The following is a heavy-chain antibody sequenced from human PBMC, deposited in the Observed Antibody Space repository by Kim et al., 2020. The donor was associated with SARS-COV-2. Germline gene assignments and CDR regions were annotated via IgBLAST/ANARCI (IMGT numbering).Heavy chain of an antibody. CDR3: ARALYCSGGSCYSGDYYYYGMDV. D-gene: IGHD2-15*01. Sequence: ASVKVSCKASGYTFTSYGISWVRQAPGQGLEWMGWISAYNGNTNYAQKLQGRVTMTTDTSTSTAYMELRSLRSDDTAVYYCARALYCSGGSCYSGDYYYYGMDVWGQGTTVTVSS. J-gene: IGHJ6*02. CDR2: ISAYNGNT. V-gene: IGHV1-18*04. CDR1: GYTFTSYG.